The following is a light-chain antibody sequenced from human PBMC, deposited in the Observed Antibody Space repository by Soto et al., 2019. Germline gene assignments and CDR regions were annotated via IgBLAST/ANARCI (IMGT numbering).Light chain of an antibody. J-gene: IGKJ1*01. CDR3: QQYGSSPWT. V-gene: IGKV3-20*01. Sequence: EIVLTQSPGTLSLSPGERATLSCRASQSVSSSYLAWYQQKPGQAPRLLIYGASSRATGIPDRFSGSGSGTDFTLTISRLEPEDLAVCYCQQYGSSPWTFGQGTKVDIK. CDR1: QSVSSSY. CDR2: GAS.